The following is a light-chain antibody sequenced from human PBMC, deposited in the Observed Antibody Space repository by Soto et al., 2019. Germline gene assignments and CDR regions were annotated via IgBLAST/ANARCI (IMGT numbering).Light chain of an antibody. CDR2: EVR. Sequence: QSVLAQPASVSGSPGQSITISCIGTSSDIGGYDYVSWYRQHPGEAPKLVIYEVRSRPLGVSDRFSGSKSGNTASLTISGLQAEDEAEYYCSSYRDPATRVFGGGTKVTVL. V-gene: IGLV2-14*01. CDR1: SSDIGGYDY. CDR3: SSYRDPATRV. J-gene: IGLJ2*01.